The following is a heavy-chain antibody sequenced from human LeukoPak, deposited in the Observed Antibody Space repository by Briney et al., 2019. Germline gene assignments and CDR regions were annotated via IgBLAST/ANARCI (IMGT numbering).Heavy chain of an antibody. CDR1: GGSFSSYY. D-gene: IGHD3-22*01. V-gene: IGHV4-59*01. J-gene: IGHJ4*02. CDR3: ASTYYYDSSGYYDYFDY. Sequence: SETLSLTCTVSGGSFSSYYWSWIRQPPGKGLEWIGYIYYSGSTNYNPSLKSRVTISVDTSKNQFSLKLSSVTAADTAVYYCASTYYYDSSGYYDYFDYWGQGTLVNVSS. CDR2: IYYSGST.